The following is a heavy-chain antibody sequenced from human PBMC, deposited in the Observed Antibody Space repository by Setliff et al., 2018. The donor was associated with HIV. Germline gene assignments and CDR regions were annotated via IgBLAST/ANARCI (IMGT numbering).Heavy chain of an antibody. CDR2: FYETGYT. CDR3: ARPVSKYFYGMDV. Sequence: SETLSLTCTVSGDFFSSDYYWGWIRQSPGKGLEWIGSFYETGYTYYNPSLKSRVIISGDPSNNQLSLSLSSVTAADTAVYYCARPVSKYFYGMDVWGLGTTVTVSS. CDR1: GDFFSSDYY. V-gene: IGHV4-38-2*02. J-gene: IGHJ6*02.